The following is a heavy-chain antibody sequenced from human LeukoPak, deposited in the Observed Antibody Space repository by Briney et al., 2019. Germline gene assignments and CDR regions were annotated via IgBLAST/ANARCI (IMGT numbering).Heavy chain of an antibody. Sequence: GGSLRLSCAASGFTFSSYAMHWVRRAPGKGLEWVAVISYDGSNKYYADSVKGRFTISRDNSKNTLYLQMNSLRAEDTAVYYCARDQGSYYFDYWGQGTLVTVSS. CDR2: ISYDGSNK. CDR1: GFTFSSYA. J-gene: IGHJ4*02. V-gene: IGHV3-30-3*01. CDR3: ARDQGSYYFDY.